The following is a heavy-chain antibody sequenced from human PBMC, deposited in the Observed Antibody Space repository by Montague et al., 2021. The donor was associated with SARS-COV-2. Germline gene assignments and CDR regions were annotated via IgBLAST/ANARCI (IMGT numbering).Heavy chain of an antibody. CDR1: GGSISSDDSY. D-gene: IGHD6-13*01. V-gene: IGHV4-31*03. Sequence: TLSLTCIVSGGSISSDDSYWTWIRQHPGKGLEWIGYISYSGRTSYSVSLKSRLTISADTSDNQFSLKLTSMTAADTAVYYCARIYVPAHGTSAASYSDYWGRGALVTVAS. CDR2: ISYSGRT. CDR3: ARIYVPAHGTSAASYSDY. J-gene: IGHJ4*02.